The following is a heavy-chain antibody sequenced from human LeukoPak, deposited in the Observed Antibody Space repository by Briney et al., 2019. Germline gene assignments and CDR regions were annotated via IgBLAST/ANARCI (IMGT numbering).Heavy chain of an antibody. CDR3: AKSPGYYDRSGYYYVL. V-gene: IGHV3-23*01. J-gene: IGHJ4*02. D-gene: IGHD3-22*01. Sequence: GSLRLSCAASGFTFSSYAMSWVRQAPGKGLEWVSGISGSGSSTHDADSVKGRFTISRDNSKNTLYLQMNSLRAEDTAVYYCAKSPGYYDRSGYYYVLWGQGTLVTVSS. CDR2: ISGSGSST. CDR1: GFTFSSYA.